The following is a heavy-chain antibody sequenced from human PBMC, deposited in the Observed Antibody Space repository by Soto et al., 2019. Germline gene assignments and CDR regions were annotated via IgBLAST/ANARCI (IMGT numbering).Heavy chain of an antibody. J-gene: IGHJ6*02. CDR2: INWNSVNT. CDR3: AKVQDYGGNSNV. D-gene: IGHD4-17*01. V-gene: IGHV3-9*01. CDR1: GFTFDDYT. Sequence: GGSLRLSCAASGFTFDDYTMHWVRQVPGKGLEWVAGINWNSVNTAYADSVKGRFTISRDNAKNALYLQMNSLRPEDTALYYCAKVQDYGGNSNVWGQGTAVTVSS.